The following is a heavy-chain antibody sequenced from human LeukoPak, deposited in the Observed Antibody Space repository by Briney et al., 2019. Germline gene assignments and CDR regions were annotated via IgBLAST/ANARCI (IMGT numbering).Heavy chain of an antibody. D-gene: IGHD6-13*01. V-gene: IGHV1-2*02. J-gene: IGHJ4*02. Sequence: GASVKVSCKASGYTFTGYYIHWVRQAPGQGLEWMGWINPNSGGTNYVQKFQGRVTMTRDTSITTAYMELSRRRSDDTAVYYCAREATIATAGTAGINFDYWGQGTLVTVSS. CDR1: GYTFTGYY. CDR2: INPNSGGT. CDR3: AREATIATAGTAGINFDY.